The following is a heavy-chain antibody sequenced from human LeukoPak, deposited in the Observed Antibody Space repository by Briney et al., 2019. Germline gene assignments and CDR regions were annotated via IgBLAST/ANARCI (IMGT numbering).Heavy chain of an antibody. CDR3: ARLGDYGDYADY. CDR1: GHSISSGYY. V-gene: IGHV4-38-2*01. J-gene: IGHJ4*02. CDR2: IYHSGST. Sequence: PSETLSLTCAVSGHSISSGYYWGWIRQPPGKGLEWIGSIYHSGSTYYNPSLKSRVTISVDTSKNQFSLKLSSVTAADTAVYYCARLGDYGDYADYWGQGTLVTVSS. D-gene: IGHD4-17*01.